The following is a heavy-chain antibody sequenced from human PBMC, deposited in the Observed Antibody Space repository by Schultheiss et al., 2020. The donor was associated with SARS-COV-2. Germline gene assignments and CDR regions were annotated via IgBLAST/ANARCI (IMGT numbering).Heavy chain of an antibody. CDR2: IYYSGST. D-gene: IGHD3-9*01. J-gene: IGHJ4*02. CDR1: GGSISSSSYY. V-gene: IGHV4-39*01. CDR3: ARRDELRYFDLSPFDY. Sequence: GSLRLSCTVSGGSISSSSYYWGWIRQPPGKGLEWIGSIYYSGSTYYNPSLKSRVTISVDTSKNQFSLKLSSVTAADTAVYYCARRDELRYFDLSPFDYWGKGTRVTVS.